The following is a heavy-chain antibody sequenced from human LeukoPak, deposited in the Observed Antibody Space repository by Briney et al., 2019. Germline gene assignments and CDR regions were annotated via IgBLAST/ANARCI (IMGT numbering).Heavy chain of an antibody. CDR2: IYYSGST. Sequence: SETLSLTCTVSGGSISSSSYYWGWIRQPPGKGLEWIGSIYYSGSTYYNPSLKSRVTISVDTSKNQFSLQLNSVTPEDTAIYYCARAVVDGSLFYWDQGTLVTVSP. CDR3: ARAVVDGSLFY. D-gene: IGHD3-10*01. V-gene: IGHV4-39*07. J-gene: IGHJ4*02. CDR1: GGSISSSSYY.